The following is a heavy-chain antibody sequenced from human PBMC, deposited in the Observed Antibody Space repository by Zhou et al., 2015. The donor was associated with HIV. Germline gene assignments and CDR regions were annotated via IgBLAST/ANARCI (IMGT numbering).Heavy chain of an antibody. Sequence: QVQLVQSGTEVKKPGSLVRVSCKASGGTFSGSEISWVRQAPGQGLEWMGGINPLFDIENYAQRFRGRLSITADKSTSAAYMELSSLRSDDAAIYYCARSAGDYDYAFDIWGQGTKVVVSS. V-gene: IGHV1-69*17. CDR3: ARSAGDYDYAFDI. CDR1: GGTFSGSE. J-gene: IGHJ3*02. D-gene: IGHD3-22*01. CDR2: INPLFDIE.